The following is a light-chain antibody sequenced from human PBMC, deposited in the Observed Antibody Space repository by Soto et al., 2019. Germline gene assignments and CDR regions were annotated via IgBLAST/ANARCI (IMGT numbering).Light chain of an antibody. CDR3: QQSYGTPWT. CDR1: QSISSS. Sequence: DIHMTQSPSSLSASVGDRVTIACRASQSISSSLNWYQQTPRKAPQLLIYAASSLHSGVPSRFSASGSGTDFTLTIRSLQPEDFATYYCQQSYGTPWTFGQGTKVEI. V-gene: IGKV1-39*01. J-gene: IGKJ1*01. CDR2: AAS.